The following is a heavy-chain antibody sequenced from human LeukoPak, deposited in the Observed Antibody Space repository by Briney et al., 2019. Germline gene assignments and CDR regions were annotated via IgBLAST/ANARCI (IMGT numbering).Heavy chain of an antibody. J-gene: IGHJ4*02. CDR2: ISGDGGST. CDR3: AKVAWFGELFDY. CDR1: GFTFDDYA. V-gene: IGHV3-43*02. Sequence: GGSLRLSCAASGFTFDDYAMHWVRHAPGKGLEWVSLISGDGGSTYYADSVKGRFTISRDNSKNSLYLQMNNLRTEDTALYYCAKVAWFGELFDYWGQGTLVTVSS. D-gene: IGHD3-10*01.